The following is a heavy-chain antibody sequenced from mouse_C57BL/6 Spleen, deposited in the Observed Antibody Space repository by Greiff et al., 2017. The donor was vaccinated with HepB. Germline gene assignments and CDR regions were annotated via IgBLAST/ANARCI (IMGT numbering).Heavy chain of an antibody. Sequence: VESGGGLVKPGGSLKLSCAASGFTFSSYTMSWVRQTPEKRLEWVATISGGGGNTYYPDSVKGRFTISRDNAKNTLYLQMSSLRSEDTALYYCARQRLRLRYFDVWGTGTTVTVSS. CDR3: ARQRLRLRYFDV. J-gene: IGHJ1*03. D-gene: IGHD1-2*01. CDR1: GFTFSSYT. CDR2: ISGGGGNT. V-gene: IGHV5-9*01.